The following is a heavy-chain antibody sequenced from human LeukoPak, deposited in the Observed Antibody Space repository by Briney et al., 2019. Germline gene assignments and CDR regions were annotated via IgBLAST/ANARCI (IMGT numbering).Heavy chain of an antibody. CDR2: INDDGSDT. Sequence: PGGSLRLSCAASGFTFKLYWMHWVRHVPGKRPVWVSRINDDGSDTIYADSVRGRFTISRDDAKNTVYLQMNSLRAEDTAVYYCARDSTMVRGVITGFDYWGQGTLVTVSS. D-gene: IGHD3-10*01. CDR3: ARDSTMVRGVITGFDY. J-gene: IGHJ4*02. CDR1: GFTFKLYW. V-gene: IGHV3-74*01.